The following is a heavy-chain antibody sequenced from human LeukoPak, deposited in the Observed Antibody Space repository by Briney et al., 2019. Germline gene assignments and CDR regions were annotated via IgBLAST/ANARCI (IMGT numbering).Heavy chain of an antibody. CDR3: ARDMGYCSSTSCYRLDYYYYGMDV. J-gene: IGHJ6*02. V-gene: IGHV3-7*03. D-gene: IGHD2-2*02. Sequence: DSVKGRFTISRDNAKNSLYLQMNSLRAEDTAVYYCARDMGYCSSTSCYRLDYYYYGMDVWGQGTTVTVSS.